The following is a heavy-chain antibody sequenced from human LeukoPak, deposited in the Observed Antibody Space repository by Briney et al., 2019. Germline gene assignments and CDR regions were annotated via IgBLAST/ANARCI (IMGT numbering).Heavy chain of an antibody. V-gene: IGHV1-2*02. CDR1: GYTFTGYY. Sequence: GASVKVSCKASGYTFTGYYMHWVRQAPGQGLEWMGWINPNSGGTNYAQKFQGRVTMTRDTSISTAYMELSRLRSDDTAAYYCARDGRGLWFGELYDWFDPWGQGTLVTVSS. CDR2: INPNSGGT. CDR3: ARDGRGLWFGELYDWFDP. J-gene: IGHJ5*02. D-gene: IGHD3-10*01.